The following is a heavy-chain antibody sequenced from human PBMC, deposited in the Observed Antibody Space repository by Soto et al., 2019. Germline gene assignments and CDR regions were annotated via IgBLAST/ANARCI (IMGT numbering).Heavy chain of an antibody. J-gene: IGHJ6*02. V-gene: IGHV3-30*18. CDR2: ISYDGSNK. D-gene: IGHD1-26*01. Sequence: QVQLVESGGGVVQPGRSLRLSCAASGFTFSSYGMHWVRQAPGKGLEWVAVISYDGSNKYYADSVKGRFTISRDNSKNTLYLQMNSLRAEDTAVYYCAKDRGGSRYYHYYGMDVWGQGTTVTVSS. CDR1: GFTFSSYG. CDR3: AKDRGGSRYYHYYGMDV.